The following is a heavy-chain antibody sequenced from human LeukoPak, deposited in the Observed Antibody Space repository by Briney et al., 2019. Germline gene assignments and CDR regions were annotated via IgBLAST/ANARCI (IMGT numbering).Heavy chain of an antibody. CDR2: IYYSGST. CDR3: ARSGYHNWFDP. CDR1: GGSISGSSYY. V-gene: IGHV4-39*01. J-gene: IGHJ5*02. D-gene: IGHD1-1*01. Sequence: PSETLSLTCTVSGGSISGSSYYWGWIRQPPGKGLEWIGSIYYSGSTYYNPSLKSRVTISVDTSKNQFSLKLSSVTAADTAVYYCARSGYHNWFDPWGQGTLVTVSS.